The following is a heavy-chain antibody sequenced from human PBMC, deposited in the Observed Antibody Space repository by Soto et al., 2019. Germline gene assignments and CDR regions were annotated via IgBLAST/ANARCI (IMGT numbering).Heavy chain of an antibody. D-gene: IGHD6-13*01. CDR2: INRNGSKK. V-gene: IGHV3-7*05. Sequence: EVQLEESGGDLVQPGGSLRLSCAASGFTLSAYWMTWVRQAPGKGLEWVAKINRNGSKKSYLDSGRGRFTISRYNVGNSLYLQMDSLRADDTALYYCARDVSPGSSSLYLDAFDIWGQGTMVTVSS. CDR1: GFTLSAYW. CDR3: ARDVSPGSSSLYLDAFDI. J-gene: IGHJ3*02.